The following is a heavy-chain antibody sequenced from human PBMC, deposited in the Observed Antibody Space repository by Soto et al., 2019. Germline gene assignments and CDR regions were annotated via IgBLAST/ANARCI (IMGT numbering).Heavy chain of an antibody. CDR2: INPNSGGT. Sequence: ASVKVSCKASGYALTGYYMHWVGQAPGQGLEWMGWINPNSGGTNYAQKFQGWATMARDTSISTAYMELSRLRSDDTAVYYCAREVGIEAPGTSSTYYYFDYWG. V-gene: IGHV1-2*04. D-gene: IGHD6-13*01. CDR1: GYALTGYY. J-gene: IGHJ4*01. CDR3: AREVGIEAPGTSSTYYYFDY.